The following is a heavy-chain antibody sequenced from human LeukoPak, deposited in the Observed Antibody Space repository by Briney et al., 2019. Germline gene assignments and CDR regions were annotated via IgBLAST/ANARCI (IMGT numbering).Heavy chain of an antibody. Sequence: GGSLRLSCAASGFTFSSYAMSWVRQAPGKGLEWVSAISGSGGSTYYADSVKGRFTISRDNSKNTLYLQMNSLRAEDTAVYYCAKDLERYYYDSSGYPKDYWGQGTLVTVSS. CDR2: ISGSGGST. D-gene: IGHD3-22*01. CDR1: GFTFSSYA. CDR3: AKDLERYYYDSSGYPKDY. J-gene: IGHJ4*02. V-gene: IGHV3-23*01.